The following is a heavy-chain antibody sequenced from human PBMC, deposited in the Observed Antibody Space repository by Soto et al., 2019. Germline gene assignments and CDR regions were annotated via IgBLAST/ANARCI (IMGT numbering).Heavy chain of an antibody. Sequence: SVKVSCKASGYTFTSYGISWVRQAPGQGREWMGWISAYNGNTNYAQKLQGRVTMTTDTSTSTAYMELRSLRSDDTPVYYCAKDYGGNSEHYDYWGQGTLVTVPS. V-gene: IGHV1-18*04. CDR1: GYTFTSYG. CDR2: ISAYNGNT. D-gene: IGHD4-17*01. J-gene: IGHJ4*02. CDR3: AKDYGGNSEHYDY.